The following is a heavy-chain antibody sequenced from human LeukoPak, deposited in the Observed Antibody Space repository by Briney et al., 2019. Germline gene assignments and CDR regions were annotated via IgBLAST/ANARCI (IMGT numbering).Heavy chain of an antibody. CDR2: INQDASEK. V-gene: IGHV3-7*01. J-gene: IGHJ4*02. CDR3: FYSGSSLDDS. D-gene: IGHD6-6*01. CDR1: GLTFSGYW. Sequence: GGSLRLSCAVTGLTFSGYWVTWVRQAPGKGLEWVANINQDASEKYYVESVKGRFTISRDNSKNALYLQMNSLRNEDTAVYYCFYSGSSLDDSWGQGTLVTVSS.